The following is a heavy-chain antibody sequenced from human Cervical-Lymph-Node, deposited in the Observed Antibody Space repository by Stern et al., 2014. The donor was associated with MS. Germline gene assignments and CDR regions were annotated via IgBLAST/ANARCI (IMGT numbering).Heavy chain of an antibody. D-gene: IGHD3-22*01. Sequence: QVQLVQSGAEVKKPGASVKVSCKTSGYTFTTFDINWVRQATGQGLEWMGWMNPKSGDKGYAQKFQGRITLTRNSSISTAYMELSSLSSEDTAVYYCARGRIQYYDNRADYAWFDYWGQGNLVTVSS. CDR2: MNPKSGDK. V-gene: IGHV1-8*01. CDR3: ARGRIQYYDNRADYAWFDY. J-gene: IGHJ4*02. CDR1: GYTFTTFD.